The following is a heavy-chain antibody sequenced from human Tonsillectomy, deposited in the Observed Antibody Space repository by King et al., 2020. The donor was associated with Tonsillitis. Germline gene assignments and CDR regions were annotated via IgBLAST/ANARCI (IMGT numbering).Heavy chain of an antibody. J-gene: IGHJ3*02. V-gene: IGHV3-23*04. CDR1: GFTFSSYA. CDR3: AKFLFEWLLPDDAFDI. Sequence: EVQLVESGGGLVQPGGSLRLSCATSGFTFSSYAMTWVRQAPGEGLEWVSGITGSGGTTYYADSVKGRFTISRDNSKNTVYLEMNNLSAEDTAVYYCAKFLFEWLLPDDAFDIWGQGTLVTVSS. D-gene: IGHD3-9*01. CDR2: ITGSGGTT.